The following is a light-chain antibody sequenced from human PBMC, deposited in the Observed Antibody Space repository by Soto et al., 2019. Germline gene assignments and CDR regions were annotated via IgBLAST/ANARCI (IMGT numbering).Light chain of an antibody. CDR1: QSVSIN. CDR2: GAS. V-gene: IGKV3-20*01. CDR3: QQFGSAAWT. Sequence: EIVMTQSPATLSVSPGERATLSCRASQSVSINLAWYQQKPGQAPRLLIYGASRRATGIPDRFSGSGSGTDFTLTISRLEPEDFEVYYCQQFGSAAWTFGQGTKVDIK. J-gene: IGKJ1*01.